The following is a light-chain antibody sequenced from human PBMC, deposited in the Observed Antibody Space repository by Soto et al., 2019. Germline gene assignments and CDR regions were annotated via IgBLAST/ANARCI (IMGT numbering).Light chain of an antibody. CDR3: QSYDSSLSAYV. CDR1: SSNIGAGHD. J-gene: IGLJ1*01. Sequence: QSVLTQPPSVSGAPGQRVTISCTGSSSNIGAGHDVHWYQQLPGTAPKLLIYDNTNRPSGVPGRFSGSKSETSASLAITGLQAEDEADYYCQSYDSSLSAYVFATGTKVTVL. CDR2: DNT. V-gene: IGLV1-40*01.